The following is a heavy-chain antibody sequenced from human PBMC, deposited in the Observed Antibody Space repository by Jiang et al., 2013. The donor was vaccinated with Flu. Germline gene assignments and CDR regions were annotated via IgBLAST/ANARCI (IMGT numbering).Heavy chain of an antibody. V-gene: IGHV4-39*01. D-gene: IGHD3-22*01. CDR2: IYYSGST. Sequence: LEWIGSIYYSGSTYYNPSLKSRVTISVDTSKNQFSLKLSSVTAADTAVYYCARRTPKDYYDSSGYYSLPVDAFDIWGQGTMVTVSS. CDR3: ARRTPKDYYDSSGYYSLPVDAFDI. J-gene: IGHJ3*02.